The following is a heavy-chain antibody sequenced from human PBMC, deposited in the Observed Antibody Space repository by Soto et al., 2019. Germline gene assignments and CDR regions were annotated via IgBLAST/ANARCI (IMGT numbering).Heavy chain of an antibody. V-gene: IGHV3-7*01. D-gene: IGHD6-6*01. CDR3: VTLDTAELELGVY. CDR2: INRRASGT. CDR1: GFIRIPYC. J-gene: IGHJ4*02. Sequence: GGTLRLSCACSGFIRIPYCMSWVLHDPGKELEWVAMINRRASGTHYVDSVKGRSTISRDNAKNPLYLQMNSLRVEDTTVYYFVTLDTAELELGVYWGQGSLVTVSS.